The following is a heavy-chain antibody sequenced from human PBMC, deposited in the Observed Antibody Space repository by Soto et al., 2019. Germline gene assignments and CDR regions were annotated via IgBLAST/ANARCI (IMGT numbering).Heavy chain of an antibody. CDR3: ARGAYAFDY. Sequence: ASVNVSCKASGYTFTSYCMSWVRQAPGQGLDCMGWISAYNGNTNYAQQLQGRVTMTTETSTSTAYMALRSLRSDDPAVYYCARGAYAFDYWGLGTLVTVSS. J-gene: IGHJ4*02. D-gene: IGHD2-2*01. CDR2: ISAYNGNT. V-gene: IGHV1-18*01. CDR1: GYTFTSYC.